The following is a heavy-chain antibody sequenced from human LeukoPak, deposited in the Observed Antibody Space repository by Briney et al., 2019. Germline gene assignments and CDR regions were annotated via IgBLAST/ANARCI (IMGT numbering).Heavy chain of an antibody. J-gene: IGHJ4*02. CDR1: GYTFSSFY. CDR3: ARMLRRHSSTWDY. Sequence: GASVKVSCKAVGYTFSSFYIHWVRQAPGQGLEWMGLINPSGGSTTYAERFQGRVAMTTDRSTDTVYMELSSLKSEDTAFYYCARMLRRHSSTWDYWGQGTLVTVSS. CDR2: INPSGGST. V-gene: IGHV1-46*01. D-gene: IGHD2-2*01.